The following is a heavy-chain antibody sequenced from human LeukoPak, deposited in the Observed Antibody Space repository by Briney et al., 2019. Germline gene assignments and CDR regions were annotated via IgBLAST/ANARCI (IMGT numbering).Heavy chain of an antibody. J-gene: IGHJ4*02. CDR3: ARGYYDFWSGYSEPYYFDY. Sequence: PGGSLRLSCAASGFSFSSYVMHWVRQAPGKGLEWVSSISSSSSYIYYADSVKGRFTISRDNAKNSLYLQMNSLRAEDTAVYYCARGYYDFWSGYSEPYYFDYWGQGTLVTVSS. CDR1: GFSFSSYV. V-gene: IGHV3-21*01. D-gene: IGHD3-3*01. CDR2: ISSSSSYI.